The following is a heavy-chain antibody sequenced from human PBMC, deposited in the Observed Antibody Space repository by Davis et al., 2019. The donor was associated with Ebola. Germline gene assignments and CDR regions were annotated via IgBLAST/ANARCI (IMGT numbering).Heavy chain of an antibody. J-gene: IGHJ4*02. CDR2: ISYDGSNK. D-gene: IGHD2-8*01. CDR1: GFTFSSYA. CDR3: AREWSFDY. V-gene: IGHV3-30-3*01. Sequence: GESLKISCAASGFTFSSYAMHWVRQAPGKGLEWVAVISYDGSNKYYADSVKGRFTISRDNSKNTLYLQMNSLRAEDTAVYYCAREWSFDYWGQGTLVTVSS.